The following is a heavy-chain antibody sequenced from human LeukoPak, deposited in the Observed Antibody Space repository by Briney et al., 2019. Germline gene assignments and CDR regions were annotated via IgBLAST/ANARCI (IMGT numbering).Heavy chain of an antibody. J-gene: IGHJ4*02. V-gene: IGHV4-59*08. CDR2: IYSSGST. CDR3: ARGGYTTAYYYFDY. CDR1: GGSVSSYY. Sequence: SETLSLTCTVSGGSVSSYYWSWIRQFPGKGLEWIGYIYSSGSTSYNPSLESRVTISLDTSQNQFSLKLSSVSAADTAVYFCARGGYTTAYYYFDYWGQGTLVTVSS. D-gene: IGHD3-9*01.